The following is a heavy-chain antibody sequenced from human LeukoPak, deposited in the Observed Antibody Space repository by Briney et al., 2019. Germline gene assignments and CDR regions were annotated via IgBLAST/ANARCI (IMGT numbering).Heavy chain of an antibody. CDR2: IYSGGST. Sequence: GGSLRLSCAASGFTVSSNYMSWVRQAPGKGLEWVSVIYSGGSTYYADSLKGRFTISRDNSKNTLYLQMNSLRAEDTAVYYCARDSQHLGHFDYWGQGTLVTVSS. J-gene: IGHJ4*02. D-gene: IGHD6-13*01. CDR3: ARDSQHLGHFDY. CDR1: GFTVSSNY. V-gene: IGHV3-53*01.